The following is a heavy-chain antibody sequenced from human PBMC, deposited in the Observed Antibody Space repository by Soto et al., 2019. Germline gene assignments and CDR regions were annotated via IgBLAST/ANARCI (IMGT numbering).Heavy chain of an antibody. D-gene: IGHD2-15*01. J-gene: IGHJ5*02. CDR2: IYYSGST. V-gene: IGHV4-61*01. Sequence: PSETLSLTCTVSGGSVSSGRYYWSWIRQPPGKGLEWIGYIYYSGSTNYNPSLKSRVTISVDTSKNQFSLKLSSVTAADTAVYYCARFVHYCSGGRCYSRWFDPWGQGTLVTVSS. CDR1: GGSVSSGRYY. CDR3: ARFVHYCSGGRCYSRWFDP.